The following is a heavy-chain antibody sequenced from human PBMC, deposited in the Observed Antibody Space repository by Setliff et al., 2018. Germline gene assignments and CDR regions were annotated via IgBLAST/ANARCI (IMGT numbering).Heavy chain of an antibody. J-gene: IGHJ3*02. CDR2: LYRGGFT. Sequence: QTGGSLRLSCAASGFTVSTHYMAWVRQAPGKGLEWVSLLYRGGFTFYADSVEGRFTISRNSSENTVYLQMSNLRVEDTAVYFCAREREDDYVSGSNSRLHDAFDMWGQGTMVTVSS. V-gene: IGHV3-53*01. D-gene: IGHD3-10*01. CDR3: AREREDDYVSGSNSRLHDAFDM. CDR1: GFTVSTHY.